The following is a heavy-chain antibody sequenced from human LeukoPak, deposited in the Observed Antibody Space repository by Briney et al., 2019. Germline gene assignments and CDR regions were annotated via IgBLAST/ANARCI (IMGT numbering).Heavy chain of an antibody. D-gene: IGHD2-2*01. CDR2: IQYDGSNK. CDR1: GFTFSDYG. V-gene: IGHV3-30*02. Sequence: SGGSLRLSCAASGFTSGFTFSDYGMHWVRQAPGKGLEWVAFIQYDGSNKYYADFVKGRFTISRDNSKNTLSLQMSSLGAEDTAIYYCVRDMQPGAWGQGTLVTVSS. CDR3: VRDMQPGA. J-gene: IGHJ4*02.